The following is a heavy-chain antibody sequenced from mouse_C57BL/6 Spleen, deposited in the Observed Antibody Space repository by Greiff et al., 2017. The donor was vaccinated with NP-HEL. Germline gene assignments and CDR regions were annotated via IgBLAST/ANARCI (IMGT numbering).Heavy chain of an antibody. V-gene: IGHV1-59*01. CDR3: AGWLPYYAMDY. Sequence: VQLQQPGAELVRPGTSVKLSCKASGYTFTSYWMHWVKQRPGQGLEWIGVIDPSDSYTNYNQKFKGKATLTVDTSSSTAYMQLSSLTSEDSAVYYCAGWLPYYAMDYWGQGTSVTVSS. CDR2: IDPSDSYT. J-gene: IGHJ4*01. D-gene: IGHD2-2*01. CDR1: GYTFTSYW.